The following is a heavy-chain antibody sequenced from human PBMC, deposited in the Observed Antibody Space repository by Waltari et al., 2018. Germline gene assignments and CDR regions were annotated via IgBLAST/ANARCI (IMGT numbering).Heavy chain of an antibody. V-gene: IGHV3-21*01. CDR1: GFTFSSYS. D-gene: IGHD5-12*01. Sequence: EVQLVESGGGLVKPGGSLRLSCAASGFTFSSYSMNWVRPATGKGLEWVSSISSSSSYIYYADSVKGRFTISRDNAKNSLYLQMNSLRAEDTAVYYCARVGDSGYDPHDAFDIWGQGTMVTVSS. CDR2: ISSSSSYI. CDR3: ARVGDSGYDPHDAFDI. J-gene: IGHJ3*02.